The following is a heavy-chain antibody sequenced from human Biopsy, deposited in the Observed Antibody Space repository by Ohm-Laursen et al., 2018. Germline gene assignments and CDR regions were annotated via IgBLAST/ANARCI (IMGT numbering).Heavy chain of an antibody. CDR1: GFTFRTYG. D-gene: IGHD5/OR15-5a*01. V-gene: IGHV3-30*18. CDR2: ISYDQITK. CDR3: AKDLSVYYYYGIDV. J-gene: IGHJ6*02. Sequence: SLRLSCAAFGFTFRTYGMHWVRLAPGKGLEWVAVISYDQITKHYADSVRGRFTISRDNSKNTLYLQVNSLRAEDTAVYYCAKDLSVYYYYGIDVWGQGTTVTVSS.